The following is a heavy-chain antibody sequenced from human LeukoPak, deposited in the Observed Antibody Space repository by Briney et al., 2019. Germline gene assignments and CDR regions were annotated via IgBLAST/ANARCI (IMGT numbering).Heavy chain of an antibody. V-gene: IGHV1-69*13. CDR3: ARANDFWSGYYSSYYYYYGMDV. Sequence: ASVKVSCKASGGTFSSYAISWVRQAPGQGLEWMGGIIPIFGTANYAQKFQGRVTITADESTSTAYMELSSLRSEDTAVYYCARANDFWSGYYSSYYYYYGMDVWGQGTTVTVSS. CDR2: IIPIFGTA. CDR1: GGTFSSYA. D-gene: IGHD3-3*01. J-gene: IGHJ6*02.